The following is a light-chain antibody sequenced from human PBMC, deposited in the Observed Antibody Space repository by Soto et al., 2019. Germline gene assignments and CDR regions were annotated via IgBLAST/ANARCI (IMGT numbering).Light chain of an antibody. V-gene: IGLV2-14*01. Sequence: QSALTQPASVSGSPGQSINISCTGTTSDVGGYNFVSWYQQHPGKAPKLLIFEVNNRPSGVSNRFSASKSGNTDSLSISGLQAEDEADYYCSSYTASSTLVFGGGTKVTVL. CDR3: SSYTASSTLV. J-gene: IGLJ3*02. CDR1: TSDVGGYNF. CDR2: EVN.